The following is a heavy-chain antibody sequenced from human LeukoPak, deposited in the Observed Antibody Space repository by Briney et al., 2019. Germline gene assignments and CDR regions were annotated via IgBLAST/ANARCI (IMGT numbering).Heavy chain of an antibody. CDR2: ISSSGSTI. J-gene: IGHJ4*02. CDR3: ARAGWTYGDYGGFDY. D-gene: IGHD4-17*01. Sequence: PGGSLRLSCAASGFTFSSYEMNWVRQAPGKGLEWVSYISSSGSTIYYADSVKGRFTISRDNAKNSLYLQMNSLRAEDTAVYYCARAGWTYGDYGGFDYWGQGTLVTVSS. V-gene: IGHV3-48*03. CDR1: GFTFSSYE.